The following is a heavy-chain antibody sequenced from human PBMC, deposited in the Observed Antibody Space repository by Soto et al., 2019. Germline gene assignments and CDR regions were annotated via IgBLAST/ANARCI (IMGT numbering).Heavy chain of an antibody. J-gene: IGHJ4*02. V-gene: IGHV3-23*01. D-gene: IGHD3-9*01. CDR1: GFTFSSYA. Sequence: PGGSLRLSCAASGFTFSSYAMSWVRQAPGKGLEWVSAISGSGGSTYYADSVKGRFTISRDNSKNTLYLQMNSLRAEDTAVYYCAKAEYYDILTGPMPFDYWGQGTLVTVSS. CDR2: ISGSGGST. CDR3: AKAEYYDILTGPMPFDY.